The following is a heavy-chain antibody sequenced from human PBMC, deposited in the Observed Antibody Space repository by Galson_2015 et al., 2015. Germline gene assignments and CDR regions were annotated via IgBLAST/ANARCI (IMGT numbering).Heavy chain of an antibody. CDR2: ISYDGSDK. Sequence: LRLSCAAPGFTFSSYGIHWVRQAPGKGLEWVAVISYDGSDKYYANSVRGRFTISRDSSKNTLYLHMNSLRAEDTAVYYCAKDQGGLYGTFDYWGQGTLDTVSS. CDR1: GFTFSSYG. CDR3: AKDQGGLYGTFDY. D-gene: IGHD2-2*02. J-gene: IGHJ4*02. V-gene: IGHV3-30*18.